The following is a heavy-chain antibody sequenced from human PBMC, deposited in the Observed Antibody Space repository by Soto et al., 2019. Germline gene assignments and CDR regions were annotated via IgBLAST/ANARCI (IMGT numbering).Heavy chain of an antibody. J-gene: IGHJ3*02. V-gene: IGHV1-8*01. CDR2: MNPNSGNT. Sequence: ASLNVSCKGAVYTITSYDINWVRQATGQGLEWMGWMNPNSGNTGYAQKFQGRVTMTRNTSISTAYMELSSLRSEDTAVYYCARGLFPYYDILTGYDSFDIWGQGTMVTVSS. D-gene: IGHD3-9*01. CDR3: ARGLFPYYDILTGYDSFDI. CDR1: VYTITSYD.